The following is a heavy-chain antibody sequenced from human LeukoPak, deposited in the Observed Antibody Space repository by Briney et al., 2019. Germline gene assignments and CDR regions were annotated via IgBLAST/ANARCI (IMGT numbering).Heavy chain of an antibody. J-gene: IGHJ3*02. V-gene: IGHV3-74*01. CDR2: INSDGSTT. CDR3: SRDTADDAFDI. CDR1: GFTFSSYW. Sequence: GGSLRLSCAASGFTFSSYWMHWVRHPPGKGLVWVSRINSDGSTTSYADSVKGRFTISRVNAKNTLYLQMNSLRAEDTAVYYCSRDTADDAFDIWGQGTMVTVSS.